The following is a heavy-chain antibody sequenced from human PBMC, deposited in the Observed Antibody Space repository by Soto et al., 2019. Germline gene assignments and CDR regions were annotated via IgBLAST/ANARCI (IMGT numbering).Heavy chain of an antibody. CDR1: GFTFSTHA. CDR3: ARDQTGITTAGGGRIEH. V-gene: IGHV3-30-3*01. Sequence: QVQLVESGGGVVQPGRSLRLSCAASGFTFSTHAMHWVRQAPGKGLECVAIVSFDGSNKYYADSVKGRFTISRDNSKNTLYLQLSSLTPEDTAVYYCARDQTGITTAGGGRIEHWGQGTLVTVSS. D-gene: IGHD6-13*01. CDR2: VSFDGSNK. J-gene: IGHJ4*02.